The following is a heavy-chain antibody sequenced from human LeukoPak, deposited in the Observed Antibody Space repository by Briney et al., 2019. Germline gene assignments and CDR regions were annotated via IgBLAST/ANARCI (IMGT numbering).Heavy chain of an antibody. CDR3: ARFSGPTLAAAGGNWFDP. Sequence: GASVKVSCKASGYTFTGYYMHWVRQAPGQGLEWMGWINPNSGGTNYAQKFQGRVTMTRDTSISTAYMELSRLRSDDTAVYYFARFSGPTLAAAGGNWFDPGGQGPLVTVSS. J-gene: IGHJ5*02. CDR2: INPNSGGT. D-gene: IGHD6-25*01. CDR1: GYTFTGYY. V-gene: IGHV1-2*02.